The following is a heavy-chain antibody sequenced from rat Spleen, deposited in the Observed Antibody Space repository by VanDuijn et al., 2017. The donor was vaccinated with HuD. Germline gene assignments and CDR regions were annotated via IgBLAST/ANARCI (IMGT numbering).Heavy chain of an antibody. V-gene: IGHV5-7*01. CDR1: GFTFSDYY. CDR3: ARSVFDY. Sequence: EVQLVESGGGLVQPGRSLKLSCSVSGFTFSDYYMAWVRQAPTKGLEWVATINYDGSSTYYRDSVKGRFTISRDNAKSTLYLQMDSLRSEDTATYYCARSVFDYWGQGVVVTVSS. J-gene: IGHJ2*01. CDR2: INYDGSST.